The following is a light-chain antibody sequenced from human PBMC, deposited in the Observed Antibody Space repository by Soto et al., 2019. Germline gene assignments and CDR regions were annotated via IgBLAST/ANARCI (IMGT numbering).Light chain of an antibody. J-gene: IGLJ2*01. CDR3: CSYAASVV. CDR2: EGS. Sequence: QSALTQPASVSGFPGQSITISCTGTSSDVGSYNLVSWYQQHPGEAPKLMIYEGSKRPSGVSNRFSGSKSGNTASLTISGLQAEDEADYYCCSYAASVVFGGGTKVTVL. V-gene: IGLV2-23*01. CDR1: SSDVGSYNL.